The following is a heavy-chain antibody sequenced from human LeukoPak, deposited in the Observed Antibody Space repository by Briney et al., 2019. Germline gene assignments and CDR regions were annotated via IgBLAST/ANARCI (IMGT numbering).Heavy chain of an antibody. Sequence: QSGGSLRLSCAASGFTFDDYAMHWVRQAPGKGLEWVSGISWNSGSIGYADSVKGRFTISRDNAKNSLYLQMNSLRAEDTALYYCAKGYSSGPPDDAFDVWGQGTMVTVSS. CDR2: ISWNSGSI. CDR3: AKGYSSGPPDDAFDV. CDR1: GFTFDDYA. D-gene: IGHD2-15*01. J-gene: IGHJ3*01. V-gene: IGHV3-9*01.